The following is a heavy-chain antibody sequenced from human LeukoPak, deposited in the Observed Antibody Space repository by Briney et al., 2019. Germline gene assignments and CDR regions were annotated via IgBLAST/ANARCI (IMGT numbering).Heavy chain of an antibody. V-gene: IGHV3-53*01. CDR3: ASGKPNWFDP. J-gene: IGHJ5*02. Sequence: GGSLRLSCAASGFTFSGYAMNWVRLAPGKGLEWVSVIYSGGSTYYADSVKGRFTISRDNSKNTLYLQMNSLRAEDTVVYYCASGKPNWFDPWGQGTLVTVSS. CDR2: IYSGGST. CDR1: GFTFSGYA.